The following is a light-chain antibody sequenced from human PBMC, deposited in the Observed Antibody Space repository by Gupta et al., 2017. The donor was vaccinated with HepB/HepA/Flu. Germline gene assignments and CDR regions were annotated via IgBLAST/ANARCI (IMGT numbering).Light chain of an antibody. V-gene: IGKV1-39*01. J-gene: IGKJ5*01. CDR3: QQSNSTPVS. CDR2: ATS. Sequence: SQMTQAPSSLSASVGDRVTITWRASQSISNYLNWYQQKPGKAPKLLIYATSGLQSGVPSRFSGSGSGTDFTLTISSLQPEDFATYYCQQSNSTPVSFGQGTRLEIK. CDR1: QSISNY.